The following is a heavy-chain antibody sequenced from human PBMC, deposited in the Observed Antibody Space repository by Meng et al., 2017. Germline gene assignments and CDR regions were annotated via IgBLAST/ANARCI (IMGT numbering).Heavy chain of an antibody. CDR1: GSTFSSYE. V-gene: IGHV3-48*03. CDR2: ISSSGSTI. Sequence: GGFLRPSGVASGSTFSSYEMNWVRRTPGKGLEWVSYISSSGSTIYYASSVKGWFTISRDNSKSTLYLQMNCQRAEDTAVYFCAYYYSSGSWATGAFDIWGQGPMVTVSS. J-gene: IGHJ3*02. CDR3: AYYYSSGSWATGAFDI. D-gene: IGHD3-10*01.